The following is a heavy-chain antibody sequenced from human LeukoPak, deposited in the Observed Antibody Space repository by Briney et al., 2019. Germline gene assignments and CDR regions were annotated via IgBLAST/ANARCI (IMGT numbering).Heavy chain of an antibody. CDR1: GGSISSSSYY. D-gene: IGHD2-15*01. V-gene: IGHV4-39*01. CDR2: IYYSGST. J-gene: IGHJ4*02. CDR3: ARLGYCSGGSCYPMTN. Sequence: SETLSLTCTVSGGSISSSSYYWGWIRQPPGKGLEWIGSIYYSGSTYYNPSLKSRVTISVDTSKNQFSLKVSSVTAADTAVYYCARLGYCSGGSCYPMTNWGQGILVTVSS.